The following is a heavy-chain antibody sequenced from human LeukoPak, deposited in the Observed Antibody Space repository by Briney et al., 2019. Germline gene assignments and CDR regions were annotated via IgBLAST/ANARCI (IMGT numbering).Heavy chain of an antibody. CDR1: GGSFSGYY. V-gene: IGHV4-34*01. CDR3: ARGLNYYDRNQGY. J-gene: IGHJ4*02. Sequence: SETLSLTCAVYGGSFSGYYWSWIRQPPGKGLEWIGEIYHSGSTNYNPSLKSRVTISVDKSKNQFSLKLSSVTAADTAVYYCARGLNYYDRNQGYWGQGTLVTVSS. CDR2: IYHSGST. D-gene: IGHD3-22*01.